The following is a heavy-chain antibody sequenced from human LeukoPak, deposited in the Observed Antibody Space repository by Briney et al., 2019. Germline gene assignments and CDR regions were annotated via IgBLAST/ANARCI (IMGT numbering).Heavy chain of an antibody. CDR2: IIPIFGTA. V-gene: IGHV1-69*01. CDR3: ATSPGWFGEFYYYGMDV. Sequence: SVKVSCKASGGTFSSYAISWVRQAPGQGLEWMGGIIPIFGTANYAQKFQGRVTITADESTSTAYMELSSLRSEDTAVYYCATSPGWFGEFYYYGMDVWGQGTTVTVSS. D-gene: IGHD3-10*01. CDR1: GGTFSSYA. J-gene: IGHJ6*02.